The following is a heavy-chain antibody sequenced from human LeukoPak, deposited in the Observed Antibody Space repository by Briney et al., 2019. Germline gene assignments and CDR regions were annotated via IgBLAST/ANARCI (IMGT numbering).Heavy chain of an antibody. CDR1: GFTFSSYW. Sequence: PGGSLRLSCAASGFTFSSYWMHWVRQPPGKGLLWVSRINPDGRSTGYADAVKGRFTISRDNAKNTLYLQMNSLTTEDTAMYYCTKNAGRREGCFDPWGQGTVVIVS. CDR2: INPDGRST. V-gene: IGHV3-74*01. D-gene: IGHD1-26*01. CDR3: TKNAGRREGCFDP. J-gene: IGHJ5*02.